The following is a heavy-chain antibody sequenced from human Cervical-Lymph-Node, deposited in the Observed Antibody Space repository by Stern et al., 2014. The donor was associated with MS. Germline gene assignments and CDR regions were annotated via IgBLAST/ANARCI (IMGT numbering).Heavy chain of an antibody. J-gene: IGHJ4*02. D-gene: IGHD5-12*01. CDR1: GYTLSELS. CDR3: TTGRNIVATILFDY. V-gene: IGHV1-24*01. Sequence: QVQLVQSGAEVKKPGASVKISCKVSGYTLSELSMHWVRQAPGKVPEWMGGFDPEPSEIIYGQKFQGRVTMTEDTSTDTAFMEISSLRSEDTAVYYCTTGRNIVATILFDYWGQGTLVTVSS. CDR2: FDPEPSEI.